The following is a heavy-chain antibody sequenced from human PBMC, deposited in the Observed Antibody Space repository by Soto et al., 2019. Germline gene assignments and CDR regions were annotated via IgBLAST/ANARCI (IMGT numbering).Heavy chain of an antibody. CDR3: AYIVATKYYYLDY. J-gene: IGHJ4*02. D-gene: IGHD5-12*01. CDR1: GGTFSSYT. V-gene: IGHV1-69*02. Sequence: SVKVSCKASGGTFSSYTISWVRQAPGQGLEWMGRIIPILGIANYAQKFQGRVTITADKSTSTAYMELSSLRSEDTAVYYCAYIVATKYYYLDYWGQGTLVTVSS. CDR2: IIPILGIA.